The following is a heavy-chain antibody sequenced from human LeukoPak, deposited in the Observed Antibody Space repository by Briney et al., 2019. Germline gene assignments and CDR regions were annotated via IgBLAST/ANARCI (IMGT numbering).Heavy chain of an antibody. V-gene: IGHV4-59*08. CDR3: ERLSARGYYDSSGYSLLY. J-gene: IGHJ4*02. CDR1: GGSISSYY. D-gene: IGHD3-22*01. CDR2: IYYSGST. Sequence: SETLSLTCTVSGGSISSYYWSWGRQPPGEGLEWMGYIYYSGSTNYNPSLKSRVTISVDTSKNQSSLKLSSVPAADTAVYYCERLSARGYYDSSGYSLLYWGQGTLVTVSS.